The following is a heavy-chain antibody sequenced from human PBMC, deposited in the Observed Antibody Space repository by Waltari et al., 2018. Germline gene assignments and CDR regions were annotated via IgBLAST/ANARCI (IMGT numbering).Heavy chain of an antibody. V-gene: IGHV3-9*01. Sequence: EVQLVESGGGLVQPGRSLRLSCEVSGFNFDDYAMHWVRQAPGKGLEWVSGISWNSDNIGYADSVKGRFTISRDNAKNSLYLQMNSLRPEDTALYYCAKGHSGSYGLKDWGQGTLVTVSS. CDR3: AKGHSGSYGLKD. D-gene: IGHD1-26*01. CDR2: ISWNSDNI. CDR1: GFNFDDYA. J-gene: IGHJ4*02.